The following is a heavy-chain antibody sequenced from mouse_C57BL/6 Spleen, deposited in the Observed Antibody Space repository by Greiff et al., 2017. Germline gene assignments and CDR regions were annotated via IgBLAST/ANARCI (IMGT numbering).Heavy chain of an antibody. CDR3: ARWRYDYDDAMDY. Sequence: QVHVKQPGAELVRPGSSVKLSCKASGYTFTSYWMHWVKQRPIQGLEWIGNIDPSDSETHYNQKFKDKATLTVDKSSSTAYMQLSSLTSEDSAVYYCARWRYDYDDAMDYWGQGTSVTVSS. CDR1: GYTFTSYW. J-gene: IGHJ4*01. D-gene: IGHD2-4*01. CDR2: IDPSDSET. V-gene: IGHV1-52*01.